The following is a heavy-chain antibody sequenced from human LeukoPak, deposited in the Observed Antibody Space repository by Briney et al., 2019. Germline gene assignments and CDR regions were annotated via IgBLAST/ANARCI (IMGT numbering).Heavy chain of an antibody. V-gene: IGHV3-23*01. CDR2: ISGSGGST. D-gene: IGHD3-22*01. Sequence: GGTLRLSCAASGFTFSSYGMSWVRQAPGKGLEWVSAISGSGGSTYYADSVKGRFTISRDNSKNTLYLQMNSLRAEDTAVYYCAKDGLLYYDSSGYSGFNYWGQGTLVTVSS. CDR1: GFTFSSYG. CDR3: AKDGLLYYDSSGYSGFNY. J-gene: IGHJ4*02.